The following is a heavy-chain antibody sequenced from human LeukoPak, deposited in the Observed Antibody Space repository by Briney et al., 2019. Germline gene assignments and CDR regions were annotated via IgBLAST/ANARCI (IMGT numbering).Heavy chain of an antibody. Sequence: GESLKISCLGSGYNFSNYWIGWVRQMPGKGLEWMGIIYPGDSDTRYSPSFQGQVTISADKSISPAYLQWSSLKAPDTAMYYCARSVMARGVYWFDPWGQGTLVIVSS. CDR2: IYPGDSDT. CDR1: GYNFSNYW. CDR3: ARSVMARGVYWFDP. J-gene: IGHJ5*02. D-gene: IGHD3-10*01. V-gene: IGHV5-51*01.